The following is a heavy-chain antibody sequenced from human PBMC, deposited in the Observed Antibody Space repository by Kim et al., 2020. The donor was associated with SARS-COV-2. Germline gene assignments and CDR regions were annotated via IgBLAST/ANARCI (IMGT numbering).Heavy chain of an antibody. V-gene: IGHV5-10-1*01. CDR1: GYSFTSYW. CDR3: ARQAAAYNYYYGMDV. D-gene: IGHD6-13*01. J-gene: IGHJ6*02. CDR2: IDPSDSYT. Sequence: GESLKISCKGSGYSFTSYWISWVRQMPGKGLEWMGRIDPSDSYTNYSPSFQGHVTISADKSISTAYLQWSSLKASDTAMYYCARQAAAYNYYYGMDVWGQGTTVTVSS.